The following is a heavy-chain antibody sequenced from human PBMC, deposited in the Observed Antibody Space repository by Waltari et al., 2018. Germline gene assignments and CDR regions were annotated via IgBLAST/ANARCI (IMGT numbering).Heavy chain of an antibody. D-gene: IGHD6-19*01. CDR3: ARHVSGYFDY. V-gene: IGHV3-33*01. Sequence: QVQLVESGGGVVQPGRSLRLSCVASGFTFSNYGMHWVRQAPGKGLEWGGVIWYDGSNEYYGDSVKGRFTISRDNSKNTLYLQLNSLRAEDTAVYYCARHVSGYFDYWGQGTLVTVSS. J-gene: IGHJ4*02. CDR1: GFTFSNYG. CDR2: IWYDGSNE.